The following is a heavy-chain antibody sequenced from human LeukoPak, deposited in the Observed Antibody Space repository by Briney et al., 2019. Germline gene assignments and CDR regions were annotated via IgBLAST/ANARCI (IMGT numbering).Heavy chain of an antibody. V-gene: IGHV4-59*01. CDR1: GGSISNYY. CDR2: IYYIGTT. Sequence: SETLSLTCSVSGGSISNYYWSWIRQPPGKGLEWIGYIYYIGTTYYNPSLKSRVTISVDTSKGQFSLKLNSVTAADTAVYYCARGGGVFDYWGQGTLVTVSS. D-gene: IGHD2-8*02. J-gene: IGHJ4*01. CDR3: ARGGGVFDY.